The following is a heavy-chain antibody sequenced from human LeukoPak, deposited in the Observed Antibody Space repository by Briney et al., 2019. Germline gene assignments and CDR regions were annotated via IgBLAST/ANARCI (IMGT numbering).Heavy chain of an antibody. CDR1: GFTFGSYG. Sequence: PGGSLRLSCAASGFTFGSYGMHWVRQAPGKGLEWVAVISYDGSNKYYADSVKGRFTISRDNSKNTLYLQMNSLRAEDTAVYYCAKETPPYCSGGSCTGWGQGTLVTVSS. CDR3: AKETPPYCSGGSCTG. D-gene: IGHD2-15*01. CDR2: ISYDGSNK. V-gene: IGHV3-30*18. J-gene: IGHJ4*02.